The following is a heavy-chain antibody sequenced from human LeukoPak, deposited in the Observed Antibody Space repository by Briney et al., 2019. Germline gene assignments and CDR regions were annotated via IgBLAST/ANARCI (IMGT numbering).Heavy chain of an antibody. CDR2: IYTSGST. CDR3: ARDFTSSTSLYYYYYYGMDV. V-gene: IGHV4-4*07. Sequence: SETLSLTCTVSGVSISSYYWSWIRQPAGKGLEWIGRIYTSGSTNYNPSLKSRVTMSVDTSKNQFSLTLSSVTAADTAVYYCARDFTSSTSLYYYYYYGMDVWGQGTTVTVSS. J-gene: IGHJ6*02. D-gene: IGHD2-2*01. CDR1: GVSISSYY.